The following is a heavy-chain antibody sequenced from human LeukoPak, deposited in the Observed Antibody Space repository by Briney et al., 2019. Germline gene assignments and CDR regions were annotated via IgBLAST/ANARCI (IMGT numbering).Heavy chain of an antibody. CDR2: IYYSGST. CDR3: ARVLMVYAIVNY. CDR1: GYSISSGDYY. D-gene: IGHD2-8*01. V-gene: IGHV4-30-4*08. Sequence: PSETLSLTCAVSGYSISSGDYYWSWIRQPPGKGLEWIGYIYYSGSTYHNPSLKSRVTISVDTSKNQFSLKLSSVTAADTAVYYCARVLMVYAIVNYWGQGTLVTVSS. J-gene: IGHJ4*02.